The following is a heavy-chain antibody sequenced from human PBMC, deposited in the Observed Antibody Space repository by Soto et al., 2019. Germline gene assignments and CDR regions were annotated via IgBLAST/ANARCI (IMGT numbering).Heavy chain of an antibody. CDR2: ISAFNDYT. Sequence: QAQLVQSGGEVKRPGASVKVSCKASGYTFNKYGFTWVRQAPGQGLEWMGRISAFNDYTNLAQKFQGRVTLTTDASTNTAYMELQILRSEDTAMYYCARGRGVVIPAGTPDAVDVWGQGTKFSVSS. CDR3: ARGRGVVIPAGTPDAVDV. J-gene: IGHJ3*01. D-gene: IGHD6-13*01. V-gene: IGHV1-18*01. CDR1: GYTFNKYG.